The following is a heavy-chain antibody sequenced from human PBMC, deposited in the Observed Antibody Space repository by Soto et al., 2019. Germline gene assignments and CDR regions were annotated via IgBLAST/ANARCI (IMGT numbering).Heavy chain of an antibody. CDR2: VIYSGGTT. Sequence: GGSRRLCGAASGFSCSSVARCGVRQAAGKGLDWVSAVIYSGGTTYYVDSVKGRFTISRDNSRNTLYLQMEGLRAEDTALYYCAKSRGRLRWLREIYYFDKWGQGT. CDR1: GFSCSSVA. J-gene: IGHJ4*02. V-gene: IGHV3-23*01. D-gene: IGHD3-22*01. CDR3: AKSRGRLRWLREIYYFDK.